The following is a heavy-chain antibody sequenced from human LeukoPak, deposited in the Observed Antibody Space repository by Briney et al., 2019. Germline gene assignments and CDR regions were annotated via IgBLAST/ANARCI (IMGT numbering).Heavy chain of an antibody. D-gene: IGHD1-1*01. Sequence: ASVKVSCKASGYTFTGYYIHWVRQAPGQGLEWMGWINPNSGGTNCARKFQDRVTMTRDTSISAAYMELSRLRSDDTAIYYCARAERMDVWGQGTTVTVSS. V-gene: IGHV1-2*02. CDR2: INPNSGGT. CDR1: GYTFTGYY. J-gene: IGHJ6*02. CDR3: ARAERMDV.